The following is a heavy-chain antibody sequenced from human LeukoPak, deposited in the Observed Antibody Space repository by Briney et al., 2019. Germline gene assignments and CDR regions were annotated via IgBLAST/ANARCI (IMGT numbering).Heavy chain of an antibody. CDR1: GGSIINDY. V-gene: IGHV4-59*08. CDR3: ARHLRRVMTCFDY. CDR2: IYYSGST. D-gene: IGHD2-21*02. Sequence: SETLSLTCTVSGGSIINDYWSWIRQPTGKGLEWIGLIYYSGSTKYNPSLESRVTISVDTSKNQFSLNLNSVTAADTAVYYCARHLRRVMTCFDYWGQGALVTVSS. J-gene: IGHJ4*02.